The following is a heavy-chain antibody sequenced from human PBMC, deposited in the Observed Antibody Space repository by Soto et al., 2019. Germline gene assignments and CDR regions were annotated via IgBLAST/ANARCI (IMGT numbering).Heavy chain of an antibody. J-gene: IGHJ4*02. Sequence: QVQLQESGPGLVKPSQTLSLTCTVSGGSISSGDYYGSWIRQPPGKGLEWIGYIYYSGSTYYNPSLKSRVTISVDTSKNQFSLKLSSVTAADTAVYYCARVSRDVDTAMNFDYWGQGTLVTVSS. D-gene: IGHD5-18*01. CDR3: ARVSRDVDTAMNFDY. V-gene: IGHV4-30-4*01. CDR1: GGSISSGDYY. CDR2: IYYSGST.